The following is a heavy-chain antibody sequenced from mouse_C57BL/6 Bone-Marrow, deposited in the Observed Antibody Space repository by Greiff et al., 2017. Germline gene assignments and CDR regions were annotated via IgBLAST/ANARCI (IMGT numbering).Heavy chain of an antibody. CDR2: FFPRSGNT. Sequence: VQRVESGAELARPGASVKLSCKASGYTFTSYGLSWVKQRTGQGLEWIGEFFPRSGNTYYNEKFKGKATLPAAKPSSPAYMELRGLTSEKSAVYFCARRRGFGWFAYWGQGTLVTVSA. J-gene: IGHJ3*01. CDR1: GYTFTSYG. CDR3: ARRRGFGWFAY. V-gene: IGHV1-81*01.